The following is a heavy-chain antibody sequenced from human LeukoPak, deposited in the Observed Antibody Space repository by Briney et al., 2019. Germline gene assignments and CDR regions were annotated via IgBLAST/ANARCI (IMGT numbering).Heavy chain of an antibody. CDR3: AKDRRLIELSYWFDP. Sequence: GGSLRLPCAASGFTFSSYGMHWVRQAPGKGLEWVAVISYDGSNKYYADSVKGRFTISRDNSKNTLYLQMNSLRAEDTAVYYCAKDRRLIELSYWFDPWGQGTLVTVSS. D-gene: IGHD2-21*01. V-gene: IGHV3-30*18. J-gene: IGHJ5*02. CDR1: GFTFSSYG. CDR2: ISYDGSNK.